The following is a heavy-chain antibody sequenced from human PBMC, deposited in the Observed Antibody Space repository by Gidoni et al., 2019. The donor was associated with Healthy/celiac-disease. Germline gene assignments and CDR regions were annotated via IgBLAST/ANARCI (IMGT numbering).Heavy chain of an antibody. Sequence: QVQLVQSGAEVKPGASVKVSCKASGYTFTSYYIHWVRKAPGHGLEWMGIINPSGGSTSYAQKFQGRVTMTRDTSTSTVYMELSSLRSEDTAVYYCARGSVAGTPTNDAFDIWGQGTMVTVSS. CDR3: ARGSVAGTPTNDAFDI. J-gene: IGHJ3*02. V-gene: IGHV1-46*01. CDR2: INPSGGST. D-gene: IGHD6-19*01. CDR1: GYTFTSYY.